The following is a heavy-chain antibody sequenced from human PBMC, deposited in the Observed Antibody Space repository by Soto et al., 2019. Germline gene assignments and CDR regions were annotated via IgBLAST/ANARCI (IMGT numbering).Heavy chain of an antibody. CDR3: AKLACSSGSCYLGLSLGYDAFDI. J-gene: IGHJ3*02. Sequence: PGGSLRLSCATSVFTFSSYAMSWVRQAPGKGLEWVSAISGSGGSTYYADSVKGRFTISRDNSKNTLYLQMNSLRAEDTAVYYCAKLACSSGSCYLGLSLGYDAFDIWGQGTMVTVSS. CDR1: VFTFSSYA. D-gene: IGHD2-15*01. V-gene: IGHV3-23*01. CDR2: ISGSGGST.